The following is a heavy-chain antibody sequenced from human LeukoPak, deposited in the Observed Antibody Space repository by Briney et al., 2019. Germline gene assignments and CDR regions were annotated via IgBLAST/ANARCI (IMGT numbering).Heavy chain of an antibody. D-gene: IGHD1-1*01. CDR3: AKDHGTPGDYFDY. V-gene: IGHV3-30*18. J-gene: IGHJ4*02. Sequence: GGSLRLSCAVSGFTFRYFGMPWVRQAPGKGLEWVSKISYDGNKKNYADSVKGRFTISRDNSNSTLYLEMNSLTTDDTAIYYCAKDHGTPGDYFDYWGQGALVSVSS. CDR1: GFTFRYFG. CDR2: ISYDGNKK.